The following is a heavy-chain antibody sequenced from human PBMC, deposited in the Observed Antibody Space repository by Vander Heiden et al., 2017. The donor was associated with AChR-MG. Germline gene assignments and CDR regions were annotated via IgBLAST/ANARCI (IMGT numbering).Heavy chain of an antibody. V-gene: IGHV4-59*01. CDR3: ARMRGTYYYYYMDV. Sequence: QVQLQESGPGLVKPSGTLSLTCSVSGGSISSYYWSWIRQPPTKGLEWIWYVQYHGEPNYHPSLKSRVTISVDTSKNQFSLKLSSVTAADTAVYYCARMRGTYYYYYMDVWGKGTTVTVSS. D-gene: IGHD5-12*01. CDR1: GGSISSYY. CDR2: VQYHGEP. J-gene: IGHJ6*03.